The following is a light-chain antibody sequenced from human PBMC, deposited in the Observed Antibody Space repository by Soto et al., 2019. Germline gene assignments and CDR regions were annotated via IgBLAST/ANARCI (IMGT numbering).Light chain of an antibody. CDR1: QSVTSSY. CDR2: GAS. Sequence: EFVLTQSPGTLSLSPGERAALSCRASQSVTSSYLAWYQQKPGQAPRLLIYGASTRATGIPDRFSGSGSGTDFTLTFSRLEPEDFALYYCQQYGRSPRTFGQGTKVEIK. CDR3: QQYGRSPRT. V-gene: IGKV3-20*01. J-gene: IGKJ1*01.